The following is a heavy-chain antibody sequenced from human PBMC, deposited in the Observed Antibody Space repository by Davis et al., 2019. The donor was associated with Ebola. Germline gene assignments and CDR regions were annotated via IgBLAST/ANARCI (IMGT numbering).Heavy chain of an antibody. Sequence: PSETLSLTCTVSGGSISTYYWSWIRQPPGKGLEWIGYIYDSGSTNYNPSLKSRVTISVDTSKNQFSLKLSSVTAADTAVYYCVGQLVLPTYYFDYWGQGTLVTVSS. CDR2: IYDSGST. D-gene: IGHD6-6*01. CDR1: GGSISTYY. CDR3: VGQLVLPTYYFDY. J-gene: IGHJ4*02. V-gene: IGHV4-59*12.